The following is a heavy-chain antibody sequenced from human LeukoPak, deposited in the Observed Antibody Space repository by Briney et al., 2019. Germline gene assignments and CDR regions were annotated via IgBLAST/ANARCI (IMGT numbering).Heavy chain of an antibody. CDR1: GFSLSTSGMC. CDR2: IDWDDDK. V-gene: IGHV2-70*11. CDR3: ARIGTTVTSLRY. D-gene: IGHD4-17*01. J-gene: IGHJ4*02. Sequence: SGPTLVNPPQTLTLTCTFSGFSLSTSGMCVSWIRQPPGKALEWLARIDWDDDKYYSTSMKTRLTISKDTSKNQVVLTMTNMDPVDTATYYCARIGTTVTSLRYWGQGSLVTVSS.